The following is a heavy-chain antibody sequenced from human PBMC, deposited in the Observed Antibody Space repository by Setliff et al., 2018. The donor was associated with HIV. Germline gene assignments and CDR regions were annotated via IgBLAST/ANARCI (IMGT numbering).Heavy chain of an antibody. Sequence: SETLSLTCTVSGGSISSVSYYWSWIRQPAGKGLEWIGRIYTSGSTNYNPSLKSRVTISVDTSKNQFSLKLSALTAAGTAVYYCASSSGWYGAAQFDPWGQGTRVTSPQ. CDR2: IYTSGST. CDR3: ASSSGWYGAAQFDP. J-gene: IGHJ5*02. D-gene: IGHD6-19*01. CDR1: GGSISSVSYY. V-gene: IGHV4-61*02.